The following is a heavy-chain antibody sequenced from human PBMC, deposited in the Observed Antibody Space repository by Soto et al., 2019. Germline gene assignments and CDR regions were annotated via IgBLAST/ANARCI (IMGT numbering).Heavy chain of an antibody. CDR1: GDTFTSHT. J-gene: IGHJ5*02. V-gene: IGHV1-69*06. CDR2: IIPVFGSP. Sequence: VQLVQSGAEVKKPGSSVRVSCETSGDTFTSHTVNWLRHAPGQGLEWMGGIIPVFGSPNYAEKFQGRLTITADTSTNTAYMELRRLTSEDTAVYFCARDITGTNNWFDPWGQGTLVTVSS. CDR3: ARDITGTNNWFDP. D-gene: IGHD1-7*01.